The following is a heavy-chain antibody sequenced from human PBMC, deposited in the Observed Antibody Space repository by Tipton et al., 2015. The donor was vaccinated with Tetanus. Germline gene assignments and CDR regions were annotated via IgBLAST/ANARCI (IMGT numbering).Heavy chain of an antibody. J-gene: IGHJ4*02. CDR2: VYYNGNT. Sequence: TLSLTCAVSGGSFSGFYWSWIRQPPGKGLEWIGYVYYNGNTHYNPALKSRVTISVDTSKNQFSLKLSSVTAADTAIYYCARANDEFPKKGPFDSWGQGSLVIVSS. CDR1: GGSFSGFY. CDR3: ARANDEFPKKGPFDS. V-gene: IGHV4-59*01.